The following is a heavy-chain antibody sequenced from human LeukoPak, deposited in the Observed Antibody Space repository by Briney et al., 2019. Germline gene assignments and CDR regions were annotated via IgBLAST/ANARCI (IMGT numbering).Heavy chain of an antibody. CDR3: ARAGLPAADRQRYYMDV. CDR2: IYYSGTT. D-gene: IGHD2-2*01. Sequence: SETLSLTCTVSRGSISGYYWSWIRQPPGKGLEWIGYIYYSGTTRYSPSLTSRVTISVDTSKNQFSLKLNSVTAADTAVYYCARAGLPAADRQRYYMDVWGKGTTVTVSS. CDR1: RGSISGYY. V-gene: IGHV4-59*08. J-gene: IGHJ6*03.